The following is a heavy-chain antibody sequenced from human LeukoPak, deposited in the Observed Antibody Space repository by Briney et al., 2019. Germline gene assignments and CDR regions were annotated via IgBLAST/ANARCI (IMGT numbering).Heavy chain of an antibody. J-gene: IGHJ3*02. D-gene: IGHD6-13*01. CDR2: IYHSGST. CDR1: GGSISSGGYY. CDR3: ARGVWRGAFDI. V-gene: IGHV4-30-2*01. Sequence: SQTLSLTCTVSGGSISSGGYYWSWIRQPPGKGLEWIGYIYHSGSTYYNPSLKSRVTISVDRSKNQFSLKLSSVTAADTAVYYCARGVWRGAFDIWGQGTMVTVSS.